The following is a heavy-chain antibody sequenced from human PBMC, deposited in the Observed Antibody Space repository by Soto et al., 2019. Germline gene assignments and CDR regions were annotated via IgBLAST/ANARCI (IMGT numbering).Heavy chain of an antibody. J-gene: IGHJ4*02. CDR2: MNPNNGNT. CDR3: AKNLAKTGDFEF. D-gene: IGHD7-27*01. CDR1: GYTFTSYD. Sequence: QVQLVQSGAEVKKPGASVKVSCKTSGYTFTSYDINWVRQAAGQGLEWMGWMNPNNGNTGYAQKFQGRGTMSRDTSISTAYLELSSLRSEDTAVYYCAKNLAKTGDFEFWGQGSLVTVSS. V-gene: IGHV1-8*01.